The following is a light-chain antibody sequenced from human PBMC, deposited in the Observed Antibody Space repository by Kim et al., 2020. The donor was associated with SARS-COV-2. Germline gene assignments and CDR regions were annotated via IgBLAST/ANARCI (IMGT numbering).Light chain of an antibody. CDR3: NCRDSSDNHRV. CDR2: GND. J-gene: IGLJ3*02. Sequence: AFGPQSRINEQRDSLRNLFANWDPEEPGTGPVSGILGNDSRPGGIPDRFSGYRPGNKGSLNITGAQAEDEADYYCNCRDSSDNHRVFGGGTKLTVL. V-gene: IGLV3-19*01. CDR1: SLRNLF.